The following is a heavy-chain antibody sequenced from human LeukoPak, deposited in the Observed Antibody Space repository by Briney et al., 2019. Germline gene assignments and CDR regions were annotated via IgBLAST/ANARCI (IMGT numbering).Heavy chain of an antibody. CDR3: AGYSLLFSYFGY. CDR1: GFTFNSYA. CDR2: INHSGST. Sequence: GSLRLSCVASGFTFNSYAMSWVRQPPGKGLEWIGEINHSGSTNYNPSLKSRVTISVDTSKNQFSLKLSSVTAADTAVYYCAGYSLLFSYFGYWGQGTLVTVSS. J-gene: IGHJ4*02. V-gene: IGHV4-34*08. D-gene: IGHD6-13*01.